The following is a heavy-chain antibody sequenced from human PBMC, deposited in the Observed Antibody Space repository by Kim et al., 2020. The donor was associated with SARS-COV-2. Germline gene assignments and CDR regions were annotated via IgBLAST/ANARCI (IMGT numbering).Heavy chain of an antibody. V-gene: IGHV3-74*01. CDR2: SDGSGYCT. CDR3: AREDIVMVGFDY. J-gene: IGHJ4*02. Sequence: GGSLRLSCVVSGDSGFIFSNYWMHWAPEVPVQWLAWVSRSDGSGYCTGYADFVYGRFTISRDNTRNTLFLQMNSLGAEDTAVYYCAREDIVMVGFDYWGRGSLVTVPS. CDR1: GDSGFIFSNYW. D-gene: IGHD5-18*01.